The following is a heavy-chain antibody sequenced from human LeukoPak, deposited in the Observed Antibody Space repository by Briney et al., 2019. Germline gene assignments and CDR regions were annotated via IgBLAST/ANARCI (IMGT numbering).Heavy chain of an antibody. Sequence: RGSLRLSCEASGFTFSSYAMSWVRQAPGKGLEWVSGISGSGSSTYYADSVKGRFTISRDNSKNTLYLQMNSLRAEDTAVYYCAKSMVATPNFDYWGQGTLVTVSS. CDR2: ISGSGSST. D-gene: IGHD2-15*01. CDR1: GFTFSSYA. CDR3: AKSMVATPNFDY. V-gene: IGHV3-23*01. J-gene: IGHJ4*02.